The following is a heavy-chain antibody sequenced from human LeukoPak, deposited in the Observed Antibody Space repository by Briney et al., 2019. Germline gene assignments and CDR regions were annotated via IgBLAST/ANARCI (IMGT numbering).Heavy chain of an antibody. J-gene: IGHJ4*02. D-gene: IGHD6-13*01. Sequence: PGGSLRLSCAASGFTFSSYSMNWVRQAPGKGLEWVAVVSYDGSNKYYADSVKGRFTISRDKPKNTLYLQMNSLRAEDTVVYYCARGLGGYTSSQAYWGQGTLVSVSS. V-gene: IGHV3-30*03. CDR2: VSYDGSNK. CDR3: ARGLGGYTSSQAY. CDR1: GFTFSSYS.